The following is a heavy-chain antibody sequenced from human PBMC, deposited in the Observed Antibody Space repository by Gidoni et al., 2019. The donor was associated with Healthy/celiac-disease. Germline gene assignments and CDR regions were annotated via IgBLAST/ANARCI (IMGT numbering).Heavy chain of an antibody. CDR1: GGSISSSSYY. Sequence: QLQLQESGPGLVKPSETLSHTCTVSGGSISSSSYYWGWIRQPPGKGLEWIGSIYYSGSTYYNPSLKSRVTISVDTSKNQFSLKLSSVTAADTAVYYCARGRIGEITGTRCFDYWGQGTLVTVSS. CDR2: IYYSGST. D-gene: IGHD1-7*01. CDR3: ARGRIGEITGTRCFDY. J-gene: IGHJ4*02. V-gene: IGHV4-39*07.